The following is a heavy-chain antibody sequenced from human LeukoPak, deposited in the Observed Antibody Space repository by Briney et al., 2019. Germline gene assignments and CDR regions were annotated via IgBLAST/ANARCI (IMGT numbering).Heavy chain of an antibody. J-gene: IGHJ4*02. Sequence: KPGESLKISCKGSGYSFTTYWIGWVRQMPGKGLEWMGIIYPGDSGTRYSPSFQGQVTISADKSISTAYLEWRSLKASDTAIYYCARHGTSGFYLLDYWGQGTLVTVSS. CDR2: IYPGDSGT. V-gene: IGHV5-51*01. CDR3: ARHGTSGFYLLDY. CDR1: GYSFTTYW. D-gene: IGHD1-26*01.